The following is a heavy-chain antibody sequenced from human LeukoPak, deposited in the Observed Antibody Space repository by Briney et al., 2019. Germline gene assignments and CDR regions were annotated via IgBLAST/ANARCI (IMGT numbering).Heavy chain of an antibody. D-gene: IGHD2-15*01. CDR2: INSDGSST. CDR3: ARGKLLRNYYYGMDA. Sequence: GGSLRLSCAASGFTFSSYWMHWVRQAPGKGLVWVSRINSDGSSTSYADSVKGRFTISRDNAKNTLYLQMNSLRAEDTAVYYCARGKLLRNYYYGMDAWGQGTTVTVSS. J-gene: IGHJ6*02. V-gene: IGHV3-74*01. CDR1: GFTFSSYW.